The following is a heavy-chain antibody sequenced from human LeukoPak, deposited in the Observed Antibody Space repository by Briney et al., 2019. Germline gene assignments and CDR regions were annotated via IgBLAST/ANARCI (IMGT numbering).Heavy chain of an antibody. CDR1: GFTFSSYS. CDR3: ARGDYGGDSGYVY. CDR2: ISSGSSYIYSA. D-gene: IGHD4-23*01. V-gene: IGHV3-21*01. J-gene: IGHJ4*02. Sequence: GGSLRLSCAASGFTFSSYSMNWVRQAPGKGLEWVSSISSGSSYIYSAYYADLVKGRFTISRDSAKNSLYLQMNSLRAEDTAVYYCARGDYGGDSGYVYWGQGTLVTVS.